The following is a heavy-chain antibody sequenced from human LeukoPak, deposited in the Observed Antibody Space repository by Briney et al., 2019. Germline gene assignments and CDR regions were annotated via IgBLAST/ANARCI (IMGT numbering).Heavy chain of an antibody. D-gene: IGHD3-10*01. CDR2: IKQDGSEK. J-gene: IGHJ4*02. CDR1: GFTFSSYW. Sequence: GGSLRLSCAASGFTFSSYWMSWVRQAPGKGLEWVANIKQDGSEKYYVDSVKGRFTISRDNAKNSLYLQMNSLRAEDTAVYYCARDPVMVWGVIISRFDYWGQGTLVTVSS. CDR3: ARDPVMVWGVIISRFDY. V-gene: IGHV3-7*01.